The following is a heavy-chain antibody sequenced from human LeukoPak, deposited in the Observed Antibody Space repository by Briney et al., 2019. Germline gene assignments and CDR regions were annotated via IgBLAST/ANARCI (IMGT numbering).Heavy chain of an antibody. D-gene: IGHD3-10*01. J-gene: IGHJ6*03. V-gene: IGHV4-4*07. CDR2: IYTSGST. CDR3: ARERLVRGAPIATDYYYYYYMDV. CDR1: GGSISSYY. Sequence: SETLSLTCTVSGGSISSYYWSWIRQPAGKGLEWIGRIYTSGSTNYNPSLKSRVTMSVDTSKNQFSLKLSSVTAADTAVYYCARERLVRGAPIATDYYYYYYMDVWGKGTAVTISS.